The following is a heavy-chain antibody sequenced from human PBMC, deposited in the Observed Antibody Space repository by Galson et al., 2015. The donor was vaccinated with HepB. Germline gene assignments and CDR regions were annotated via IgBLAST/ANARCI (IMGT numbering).Heavy chain of an antibody. CDR2: INPSGGST. V-gene: IGHV1-46*01. CDR1: GYTFTSYY. CDR3: ARLGDYYDSSGTAFDY. Sequence: SVKVSCKASGYTFTSYYMHWVRQAPGQGLEWMGIINPSGGSTSYAQKFQGIVTMTRDTSTSTVYMELSSLRSEDTAVYYCARLGDYYDSSGTAFDYWGQGTLVTVSS. J-gene: IGHJ4*02. D-gene: IGHD3-22*01.